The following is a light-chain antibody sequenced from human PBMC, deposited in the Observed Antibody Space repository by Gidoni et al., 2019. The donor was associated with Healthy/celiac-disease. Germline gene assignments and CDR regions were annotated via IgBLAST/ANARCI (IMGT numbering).Light chain of an antibody. Sequence: QSVLTQPPSASGTPGQRVTISCSGSSSNIGSNTVNWYQQLPGTAPKLVIYSNNQRPSGVPDRFSGSKSGTSASLAISGLQSEDEADYYCAAWDDSLNGRGVFGTGTKVTVL. CDR2: SNN. V-gene: IGLV1-44*01. CDR1: SSNIGSNT. J-gene: IGLJ1*01. CDR3: AAWDDSLNGRGV.